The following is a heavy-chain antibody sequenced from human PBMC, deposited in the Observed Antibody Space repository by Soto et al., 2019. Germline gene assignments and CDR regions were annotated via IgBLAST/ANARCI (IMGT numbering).Heavy chain of an antibody. CDR2: IIPIFGTA. J-gene: IGHJ6*02. Sequence: KVSCKASGGTFSSYAISWVRQAPGQGLEWMGGIIPIFGTANYAQKFQGRVTITADESTSTAYMELSSLRSEDTAVYYCARVVGATTFDYYYYGMDVWGQGTTVTVSS. CDR3: ARVVGATTFDYYYYGMDV. D-gene: IGHD1-26*01. CDR1: GGTFSSYA. V-gene: IGHV1-69*01.